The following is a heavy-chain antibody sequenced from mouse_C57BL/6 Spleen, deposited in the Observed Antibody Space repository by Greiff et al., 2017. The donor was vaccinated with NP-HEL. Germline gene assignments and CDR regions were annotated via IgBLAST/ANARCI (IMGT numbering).Heavy chain of an antibody. Sequence: VQLQQSGAELVKPGASVKISCKASGYAFSSYWMNWVKQRPGKGLEWIGKIYPGDGDTNYNGKFKGKATLTADKSSSTAYMQLSSLTSEDSAVYFCWGSYGYDGYWYFDVWGTGTTVTVSS. D-gene: IGHD2-2*01. CDR1: GYAFSSYW. CDR3: WGSYGYDGYWYFDV. J-gene: IGHJ1*03. CDR2: IYPGDGDT. V-gene: IGHV1-80*01.